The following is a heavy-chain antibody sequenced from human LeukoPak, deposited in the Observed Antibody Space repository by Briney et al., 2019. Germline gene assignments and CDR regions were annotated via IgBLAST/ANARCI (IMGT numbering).Heavy chain of an antibody. CDR1: GGSINRYF. V-gene: IGHV4-59*01. Sequence: PSETLSLTCTVSGGSINRYFWTWIRQPPGKGLEWIAYIYYSGTINYNPSLKSRVTISLDTSKNQVSLNLSSVTAADTAVYYCAREGSAYGMDVWGQGTTVTVSS. D-gene: IGHD2-15*01. J-gene: IGHJ6*02. CDR2: IYYSGTI. CDR3: AREGSAYGMDV.